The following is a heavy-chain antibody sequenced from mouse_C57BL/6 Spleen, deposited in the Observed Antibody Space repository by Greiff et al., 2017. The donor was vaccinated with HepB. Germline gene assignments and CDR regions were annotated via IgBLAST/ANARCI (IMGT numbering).Heavy chain of an antibody. CDR1: GYSITSGYY. Sequence: EVHLVESGPGLVKPSQSLSLTCSVTGYSITSGYYWNWIRQFPGNKLEWMGYISYDGSNNYNPSLKNRISITRDTSKNQFFLKLNSVTTEDTATYYCARAVGLRPYYYAMDYWGQGTSVTVSS. J-gene: IGHJ4*01. V-gene: IGHV3-6*01. D-gene: IGHD2-4*01. CDR2: ISYDGSN. CDR3: ARAVGLRPYYYAMDY.